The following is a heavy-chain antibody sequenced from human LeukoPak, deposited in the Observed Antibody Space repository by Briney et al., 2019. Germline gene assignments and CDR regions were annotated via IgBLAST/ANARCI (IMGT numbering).Heavy chain of an antibody. Sequence: SETLSLTCAVYGGSFSGYYWSWIRQPPGQGLKWIGEINHSGSTNYNPSLKSRVTISLDTSKNQFSLKLSSVTAADTAVYYCARGRITIFGVVIIHPHFDYWGQGTLVTVSS. V-gene: IGHV4-34*01. D-gene: IGHD3-3*01. CDR1: GGSFSGYY. CDR3: ARGRITIFGVVIIHPHFDY. J-gene: IGHJ4*02. CDR2: INHSGST.